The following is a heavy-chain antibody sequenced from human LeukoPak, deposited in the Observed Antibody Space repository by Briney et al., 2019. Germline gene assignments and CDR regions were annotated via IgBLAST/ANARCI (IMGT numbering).Heavy chain of an antibody. V-gene: IGHV3-7*01. CDR3: VRDQGKAVAGTSSAFDI. D-gene: IGHD6-19*01. CDR1: GFSLSSYW. Sequence: GGSLRLSCAASGFSLSSYWMSWVRQAPGKGLEWVANIKQDGSEKYYVDSVKGRFTISRDNAKNSLYLQMNSLRAEDTAVYYCVRDQGKAVAGTSSAFDIWGQGTMVTVSS. CDR2: IKQDGSEK. J-gene: IGHJ3*02.